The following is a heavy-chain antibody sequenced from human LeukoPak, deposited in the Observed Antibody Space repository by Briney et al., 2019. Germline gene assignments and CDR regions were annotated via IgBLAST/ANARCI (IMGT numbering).Heavy chain of an antibody. Sequence: GRSLRLSCAASGFTFSNYAMHWVRQAPGKGLEYVSAISTNGDSTYYANSVKGRFTISRDNSKNTLYLQMGSLRAEDMAVYYCARGTYSGTYSPFDYWGQGTLVTVSS. J-gene: IGHJ4*02. CDR3: ARGTYSGTYSPFDY. CDR1: GFTFSNYA. D-gene: IGHD1-26*01. CDR2: ISTNGDST. V-gene: IGHV3-64*01.